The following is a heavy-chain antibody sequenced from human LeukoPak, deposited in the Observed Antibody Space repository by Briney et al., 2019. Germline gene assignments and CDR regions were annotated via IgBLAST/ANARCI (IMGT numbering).Heavy chain of an antibody. CDR2: ITAYSGNT. D-gene: IGHD4-17*01. J-gene: IGHJ4*02. CDR1: GYTFSNYA. Sequence: GASVKVSCTASGYTFSNYAINWVRQAPGQGLEWMGWITAYSGNTKYAQKLQGRVTMTTDTSTSTAYMELRSLRSDDTAVYYCARDGTTVTPDYWGQGTLVTVSS. CDR3: ARDGTTVTPDY. V-gene: IGHV1-18*01.